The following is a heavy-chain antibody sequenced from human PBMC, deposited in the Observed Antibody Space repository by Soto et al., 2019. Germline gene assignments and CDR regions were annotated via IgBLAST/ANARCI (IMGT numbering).Heavy chain of an antibody. V-gene: IGHV4-4*07. J-gene: IGHJ4*02. CDR3: AREGSGFYFRSFDY. Sequence: SETLSLTCTVSGGSLFGDYCTWIRQPAGGGLEWIGRINSDGNTNYSPSLKSRVTISVDTSKNQFSLDLSSVTAADTAVYYCAREGSGFYFRSFDYWGQGTLVTVSS. CDR2: INSDGNT. D-gene: IGHD3-22*01. CDR1: GGSLFGDY.